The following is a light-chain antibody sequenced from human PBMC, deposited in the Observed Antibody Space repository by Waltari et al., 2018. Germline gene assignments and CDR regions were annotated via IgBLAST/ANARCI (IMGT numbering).Light chain of an antibody. CDR3: QQYNSYPIT. J-gene: IGKJ5*01. CDR2: AAS. CDR1: QGISHY. Sequence: DIVMTQSPSSLSASVGDRVTITFRASQGISHYLAWFQQKPGKGPKCLIYAASSLQSGVPSKFSGSGSGTDFTLSITSLQPEDFATYYCQQYNSYPITFGQGTRLEIK. V-gene: IGKV1-16*02.